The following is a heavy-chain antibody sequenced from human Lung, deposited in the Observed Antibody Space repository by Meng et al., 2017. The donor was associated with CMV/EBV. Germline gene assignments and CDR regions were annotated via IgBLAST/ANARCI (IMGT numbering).Heavy chain of an antibody. Sequence: QVKLGQAVSELKKPGASVKVSCKTSGYTFSTYTIKWVRQAHGRGLEWMGWISTNTGTPTYTQGFTGRFVFSLDTSVSTAYLQISSLKAEDTAVYYCARGGNFDPWGQGTLVTVSS. V-gene: IGHV7-4-1*02. D-gene: IGHD2/OR15-2a*01. CDR3: ARGGNFDP. CDR2: ISTNTGTP. J-gene: IGHJ5*02. CDR1: GYTFSTYT.